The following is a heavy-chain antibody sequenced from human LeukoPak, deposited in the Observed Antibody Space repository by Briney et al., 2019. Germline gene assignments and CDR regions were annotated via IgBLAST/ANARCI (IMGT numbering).Heavy chain of an antibody. CDR2: IYPGDSDT. J-gene: IGHJ4*02. V-gene: IGHV5-51*01. CDR1: GYSFTSYW. Sequence: GESLKISCKGSGYSFTSYWIGWVRQMPGKGLEWMGIIYPGDSDTRYSPSFQGQVTISADKSISTAYLQWSSLKASDTAMYYCARSKGVYSGSYQAYFDYWGQGTLVTVSS. D-gene: IGHD1-26*01. CDR3: ARSKGVYSGSYQAYFDY.